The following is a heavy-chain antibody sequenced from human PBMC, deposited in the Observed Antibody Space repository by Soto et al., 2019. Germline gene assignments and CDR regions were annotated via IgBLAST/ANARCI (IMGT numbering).Heavy chain of an antibody. CDR2: IYYSGST. D-gene: IGHD4-17*01. V-gene: IGHV4-59*01. CDR1: GGSISSYY. CDR3: ARDYGGNSDY. Sequence: SETLSLTCTVSGGSISSYYWTWIRQPPGKGLEWIGHIYYSGSTNYNPSLKSRVTISVDTSKNQFSLKLSSVTAADTAVYYCARDYGGNSDYWGQGTLVTISS. J-gene: IGHJ4*02.